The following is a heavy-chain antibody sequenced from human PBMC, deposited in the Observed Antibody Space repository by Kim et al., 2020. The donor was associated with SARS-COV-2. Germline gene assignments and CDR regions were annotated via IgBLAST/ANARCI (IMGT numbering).Heavy chain of an antibody. J-gene: IGHJ6*01. Sequence: GGSLRLSCAASGFTFSSYGMHWVRQAPGKGLEWVAVISYDGSNKYYADSVKGRFTISRDNSKNTLYLQMNSLRAEDTAVYYCAKTIRTSYDFWSGYYPPTYYYCGMDVWGQGATVTVSS. D-gene: IGHD3-3*01. CDR2: ISYDGSNK. CDR1: GFTFSSYG. V-gene: IGHV3-30*18. CDR3: AKTIRTSYDFWSGYYPPTYYYCGMDV.